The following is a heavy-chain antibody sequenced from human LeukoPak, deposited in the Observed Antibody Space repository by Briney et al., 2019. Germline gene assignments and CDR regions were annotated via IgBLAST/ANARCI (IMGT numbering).Heavy chain of an antibody. J-gene: IGHJ6*02. Sequence: GGSLRLSCAASGFTFSNYDMHWASHRTGNGLDWVSAFHIAGDTHSAASVRGRSTLSRANAANSFYLQMNSLRVAPTALYFCVRGSRGARSFSERVRGLDVASPGITVSASS. CDR2: FHIAGDT. CDR1: GFTFSNYD. V-gene: IGHV3-13*01. CDR3: VRGSRGARSFSERVRGLDV. D-gene: IGHD4/OR15-4a*01.